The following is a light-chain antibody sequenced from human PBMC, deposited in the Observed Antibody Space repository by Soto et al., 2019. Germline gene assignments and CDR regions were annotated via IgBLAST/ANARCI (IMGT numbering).Light chain of an antibody. V-gene: IGKV3-20*01. Sequence: EVVLTQSPATLSLSPGERATLSCRASQSVTKYLAWYQQKPGQALRLLIYGASSRATGIPDRFSGSGSGTDFTLTISRLEPEDFAVYYCQQYGSSPGTFGQGTKVEIK. CDR1: QSVTKY. J-gene: IGKJ1*01. CDR2: GAS. CDR3: QQYGSSPGT.